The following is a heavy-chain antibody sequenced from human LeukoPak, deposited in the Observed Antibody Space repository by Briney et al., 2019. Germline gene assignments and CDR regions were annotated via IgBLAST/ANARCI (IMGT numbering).Heavy chain of an antibody. CDR2: ISAYNGNT. J-gene: IGHJ4*02. D-gene: IGHD3-22*01. V-gene: IGHV1-18*01. CDR3: ARDSDSSGYYYEDY. Sequence: ASVKVSCKASGYTFTNYGISWVRQAPGQGLEWMGWISAYNGNTHYAQKLQDRVTMTTDTSTSTAYMEMRSLRSDDTAVYYCARDSDSSGYYYEDYWGQGTLVTVSS. CDR1: GYTFTNYG.